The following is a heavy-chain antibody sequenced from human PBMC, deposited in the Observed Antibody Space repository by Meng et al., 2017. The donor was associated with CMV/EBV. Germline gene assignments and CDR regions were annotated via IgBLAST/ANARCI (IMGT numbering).Heavy chain of an antibody. CDR1: GFSFSRYW. Sequence: GSLRLSCAASGFSFSRYWMTWVRQAPGKGLEWVANIRQDGSEAYYVDSVKGRFTIFRDNTKNSLFLQMDSLSAEDTAIYYCVRESSTFSWSEHLQHWGQGTLVTVSS. J-gene: IGHJ1*01. D-gene: IGHD2-2*01. V-gene: IGHV3-7*01. CDR3: VRESSTFSWSEHLQH. CDR2: IRQDGSEA.